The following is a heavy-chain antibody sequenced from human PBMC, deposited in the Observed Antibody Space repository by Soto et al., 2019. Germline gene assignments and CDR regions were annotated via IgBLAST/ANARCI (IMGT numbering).Heavy chain of an antibody. Sequence: PSETLSLTCTVSGGSISSSSYYWGWIRQPPGKGLEWIGSIYYSGSTYYNPSLKSRVTISVDTSKNQFSLKLSSVTAADTAVYYCAGPGIAVAGSLFDYWGQGTLVSVYS. CDR1: GGSISSSSYY. CDR3: AGPGIAVAGSLFDY. CDR2: IYYSGST. J-gene: IGHJ4*02. D-gene: IGHD6-19*01. V-gene: IGHV4-39*01.